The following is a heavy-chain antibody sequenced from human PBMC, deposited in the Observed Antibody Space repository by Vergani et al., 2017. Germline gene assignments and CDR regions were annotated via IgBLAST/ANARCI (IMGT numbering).Heavy chain of an antibody. CDR1: GFTFSSYA. D-gene: IGHD6-19*01. CDR2: ISGSGGST. Sequence: EVQLLESGGGLVQPGGSLRLSCAASGFTFSSYAMSWVRQAPGKGLEWVSAISGSGGSTYYADSVNGRFTISRDNSKNTLYLQMNSLIAEDTAVYYCAVREEGAVASVYRGQGTLVTVSS. J-gene: IGHJ4*02. CDR3: AVREEGAVASVY. V-gene: IGHV3-23*01.